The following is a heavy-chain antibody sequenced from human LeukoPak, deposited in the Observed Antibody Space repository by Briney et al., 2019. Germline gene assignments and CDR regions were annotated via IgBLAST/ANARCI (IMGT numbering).Heavy chain of an antibody. CDR2: INPSGGST. V-gene: IGHV1-46*01. Sequence: GASVNVSCKASGYTFTDYYMHWVRQAPGQGLEWMGIINPSGGSTTYAQKFQGRVTMTSDTSTSTVYMEPSSLRSDDTAVYYCARVEGYSSGWYRDPIDYWGQGTLVTVSS. D-gene: IGHD6-19*01. CDR3: ARVEGYSSGWYRDPIDY. J-gene: IGHJ4*02. CDR1: GYTFTDYY.